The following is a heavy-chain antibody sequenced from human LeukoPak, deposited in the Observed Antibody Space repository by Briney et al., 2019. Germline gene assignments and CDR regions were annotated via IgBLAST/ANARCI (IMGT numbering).Heavy chain of an antibody. CDR2: IIPIFGTA. CDR1: GGTFSSYA. D-gene: IGHD3-9*01. J-gene: IGHJ5*02. CDR3: ARAVLRYFDWLLAYNWFDP. Sequence: GSSVKVSCKASGGTFSSYAISWVRQAPGQGLEWMGGIIPIFGTANYAQKFQGRVTITADKSTSTAYMELSSPRSEDTAVYYCARAVLRYFDWLLAYNWFDPWGQGTLVTVSS. V-gene: IGHV1-69*06.